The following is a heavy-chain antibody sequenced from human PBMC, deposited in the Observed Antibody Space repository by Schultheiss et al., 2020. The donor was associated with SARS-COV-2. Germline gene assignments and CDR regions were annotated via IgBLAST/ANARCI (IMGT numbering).Heavy chain of an antibody. CDR1: GYIFSSYG. J-gene: IGHJ4*02. CDR3: ARDLMDSSRWYESPPPFDY. CDR2: ISAYNGNT. V-gene: IGHV1-18*01. D-gene: IGHD6-13*01. Sequence: ASVKVSCKASGYIFSSYGISWVRQAPGQGLEWMGWISAYNGNTNFAQNFQGRVTMTTNTSTSTAYMELRSLRSDDTAVYYCARDLMDSSRWYESPPPFDYWGQGTLVTVSS.